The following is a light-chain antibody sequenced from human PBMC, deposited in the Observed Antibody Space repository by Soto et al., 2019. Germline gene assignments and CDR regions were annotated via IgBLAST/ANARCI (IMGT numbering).Light chain of an antibody. CDR1: QSVSSY. V-gene: IGKV3-11*01. CDR3: QQRRNWPPLT. Sequence: EIVLTQSPATLSLSPGERATLSCRASQSVSSYLAWYQQKPGQAPRLLIYDASNRATGIPARFSGSGSGTDLPLTISSPEPEDFAVYYCQQRRNWPPLTFGGGTKVEIK. J-gene: IGKJ4*01. CDR2: DAS.